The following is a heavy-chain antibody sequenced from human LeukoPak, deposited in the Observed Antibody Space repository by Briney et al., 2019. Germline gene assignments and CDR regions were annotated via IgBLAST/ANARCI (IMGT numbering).Heavy chain of an antibody. CDR2: IYSDNT. CDR1: GFTFSSYG. CDR3: ARDISGWKYYFDY. D-gene: IGHD6-19*01. V-gene: IGHV3-23*03. J-gene: IGHJ4*02. Sequence: PGGTLRLSCAASGFTFSSYGMSWVRQAPGKGLEWVSFIYSDNTHYSDSVKGRFTISRDNSKNTLYLQMNSLRAEDTALYYCARDISGWKYYFDYWGQGTLVTVSS.